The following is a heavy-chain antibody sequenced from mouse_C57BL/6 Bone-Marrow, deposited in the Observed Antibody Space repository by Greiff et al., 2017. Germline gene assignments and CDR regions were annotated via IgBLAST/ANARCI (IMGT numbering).Heavy chain of an antibody. CDR1: GFNFKDDY. V-gene: IGHV14-4*01. CDR2: IDPENGDT. Sequence: EVQLQQSGAELVRPGASVKLSCTASGFNFKDDYMQWVQQRPEQGLEWIGWIDPENGDTAYASNFKGKATVTEDTSSNTAYLQLSSLTSEDTAVYYWTRRGHDVWGTGTTVTVSS. J-gene: IGHJ1*03. CDR3: TRRGHDV.